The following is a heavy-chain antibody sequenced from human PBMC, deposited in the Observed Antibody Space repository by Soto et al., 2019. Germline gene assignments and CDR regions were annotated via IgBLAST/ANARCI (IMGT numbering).Heavy chain of an antibody. CDR1: GGSISSGNSY. J-gene: IGHJ5*02. CDR3: ARTSYDSSGTAADP. D-gene: IGHD3-22*01. Sequence: QVQLQESGPGLVKPSQTLSLTCTVSGGSISSGNSYWSWIRQHQGKGLEWLGYIYYSGSTYYNPSLKSRVTISVDTSKNQFSLKLSSVTAADTAVYYCARTSYDSSGTAADPWGQGTLVTVSS. CDR2: IYYSGST. V-gene: IGHV4-31*03.